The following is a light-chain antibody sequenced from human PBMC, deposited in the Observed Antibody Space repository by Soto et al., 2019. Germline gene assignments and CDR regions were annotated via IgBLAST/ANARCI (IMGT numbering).Light chain of an antibody. V-gene: IGKV3D-20*02. Sequence: VLTKSLGTLSLSPEGRATLTCRAIQSVSNNYLAWYQQKPGQAPRLLIYGASNRATGIPDRFSGSGSGTDFTLTISSLEPEDSAVYYCQQRNVWPPVTFGQGRLLEVK. CDR3: QQRNVWPPVT. CDR1: QSVSNNY. CDR2: GAS. J-gene: IGKJ5*01.